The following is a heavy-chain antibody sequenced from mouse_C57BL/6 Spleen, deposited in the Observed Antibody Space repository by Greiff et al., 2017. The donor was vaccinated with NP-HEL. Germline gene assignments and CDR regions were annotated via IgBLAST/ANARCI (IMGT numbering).Heavy chain of an antibody. V-gene: IGHV3-6*01. CDR3: ARDPLLGGTGFAY. J-gene: IGHJ3*01. Sequence: EVQLQESGPGLVKPSQSLSLTCSVTGYSITSGYYWNWIRQFPGNKLEWMGYISYDGSNNYNPSLKNRISITRDTSKNQFFLKLNSVTTEDTATYYCARDPLLGGTGFAYWGQGTLVTVSA. CDR2: ISYDGSN. CDR1: GYSITSGYY. D-gene: IGHD3-3*01.